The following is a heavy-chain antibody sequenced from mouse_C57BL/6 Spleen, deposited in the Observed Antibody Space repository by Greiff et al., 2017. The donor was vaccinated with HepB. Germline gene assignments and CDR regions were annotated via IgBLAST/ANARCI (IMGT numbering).Heavy chain of an antibody. CDR2: IYPGSGNT. Sequence: VQLQQSGAELVRPGASVKLSCKASGYTFTDYYINWVKQRPGQGLEWIARIYPGSGNTYYNEKVKGKATLTAEKSSSTAYMQLSSLTSEDSAVYFCARGGSSPFAYWGQGTLVTVSA. CDR1: GYTFTDYY. CDR3: ARGGSSPFAY. D-gene: IGHD1-1*01. V-gene: IGHV1-76*01. J-gene: IGHJ3*01.